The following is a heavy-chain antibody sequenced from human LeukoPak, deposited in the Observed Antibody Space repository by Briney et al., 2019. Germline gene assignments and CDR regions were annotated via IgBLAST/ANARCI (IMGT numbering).Heavy chain of an antibody. CDR2: ISGSGVTT. J-gene: IGHJ4*02. CDR1: GFTFNNYG. Sequence: SGGSLRLSCAASGFTFNNYGLSWVRQAPGKGLEWVSAISGSGVTTYYADSVKGRFTISRDNSKNTLYLQMNSLRAEDTAVYYCSKWKAIVLVPEARSPIDCWGQGTLVTVSS. D-gene: IGHD2-2*01. V-gene: IGHV3-23*01. CDR3: SKWKAIVLVPEARSPIDC.